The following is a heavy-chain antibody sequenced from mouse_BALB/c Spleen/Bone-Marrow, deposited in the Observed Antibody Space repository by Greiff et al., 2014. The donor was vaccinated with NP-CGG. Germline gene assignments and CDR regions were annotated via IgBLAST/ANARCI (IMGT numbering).Heavy chain of an antibody. V-gene: IGHV1-15*01. CDR2: IDPETGGT. J-gene: IGHJ4*01. Sequence: QVQLQQSGAELVRPGASVTLSCKASGYKFTDYEMHWVKQTPVHGLEWIGSIDPETGGTAYNQNFKGKATLTADRSSTTAYMELRSLTSEGSAVYYCTREGIYFGYDVPMDYWGQGTSVTVSS. CDR1: GYKFTDYE. D-gene: IGHD2-2*01. CDR3: TREGIYFGYDVPMDY.